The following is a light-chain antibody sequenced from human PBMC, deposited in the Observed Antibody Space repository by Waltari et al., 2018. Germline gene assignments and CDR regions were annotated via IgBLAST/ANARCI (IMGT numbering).Light chain of an antibody. CDR3: AACEDSLSGVV. V-gene: IGLV1-47*01. CDR2: KNN. Sequence: QSVLTQPPSASGTPGQRVTISCSGSSSNIGSNYVYWYQQLPGTAPKLLIYKNNQRTSGVPHRLSGSTSRTSAPLAISGLRSEDEADYTCAACEDSLSGVVFGGGTKLTVL. J-gene: IGLJ2*01. CDR1: SSNIGSNY.